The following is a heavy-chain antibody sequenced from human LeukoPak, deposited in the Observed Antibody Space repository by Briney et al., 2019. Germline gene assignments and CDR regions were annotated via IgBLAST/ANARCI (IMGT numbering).Heavy chain of an antibody. Sequence: PSQTLSLTCAVSGGSISSGGYSWRWIRQPPGKGLEWIGYIYHSGSTYYNPSLKSRVTISVDRSKNQFSLKLSSVTAADTAVYYCASTTGTGYDAFDIWGQGTMVTVSS. CDR1: GGSISSGGYS. V-gene: IGHV4-30-2*01. CDR2: IYHSGST. D-gene: IGHD1-1*01. CDR3: ASTTGTGYDAFDI. J-gene: IGHJ3*02.